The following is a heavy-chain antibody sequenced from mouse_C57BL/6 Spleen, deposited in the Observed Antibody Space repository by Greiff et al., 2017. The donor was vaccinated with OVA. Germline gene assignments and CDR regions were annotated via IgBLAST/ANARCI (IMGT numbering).Heavy chain of an antibody. J-gene: IGHJ4*01. CDR2: ISNGGGST. CDR3: ARGGYYGDYAMDY. CDR1: GFTFSDYY. D-gene: IGHD1-1*01. V-gene: IGHV5-12*01. Sequence: EVQGVESGGGLVQPGGSLKLSCAASGFTFSDYYMYWVRQTPEKRLEWVAYISNGGGSTYYPDTVKGRFTISRDNAKNTLYLQRSRLKSEDTAMYYCARGGYYGDYAMDYWGQGTSVTVSS.